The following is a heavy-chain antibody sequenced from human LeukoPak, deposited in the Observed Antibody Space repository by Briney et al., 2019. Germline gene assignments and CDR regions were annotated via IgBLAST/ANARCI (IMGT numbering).Heavy chain of an antibody. CDR1: GFTFSSYG. CDR2: ISYDGSNK. D-gene: IGHD3-3*01. V-gene: IGHV3-30*18. J-gene: IGHJ4*02. Sequence: GGSLRLSCAASGFTFSSYGMHWVRQAPGKGLEWVAVISYDGSNKYYADSVKGRFTISRDNSKNTLYLQMNSLRAEDTAVYYCANGVRALDYWGQGTLVTVSS. CDR3: ANGVRALDY.